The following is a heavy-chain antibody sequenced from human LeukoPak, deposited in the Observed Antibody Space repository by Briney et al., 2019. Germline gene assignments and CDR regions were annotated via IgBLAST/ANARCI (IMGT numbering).Heavy chain of an antibody. J-gene: IGHJ4*02. CDR2: ISYDGSNK. D-gene: IGHD6-13*01. V-gene: IGHV3-30-3*01. Sequence: PGGSLRLSCAASGFTFSYYSMHWVRQAPGKWLEWVAIISYDGSNKNYADSVKGRFTISRDNTKNSLYLQMNSLSAEDSALYYCAKGGSSWYREKHDYWGQGTLVTVSS. CDR3: AKGGSSWYREKHDY. CDR1: GFTFSYYS.